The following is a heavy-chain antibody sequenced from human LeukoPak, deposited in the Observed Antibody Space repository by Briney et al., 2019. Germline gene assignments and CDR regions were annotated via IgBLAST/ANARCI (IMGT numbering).Heavy chain of an antibody. J-gene: IGHJ4*02. Sequence: GASVSVSCKASGGTFSSYAISWVRQAPGQGLEWMGGIIPIFGTANYAQKFQGRVTITTDESTSTAYMELSSLRSEDTAVYYCATLLAGGMRNPGNYFDYWGQGTLVTVSS. V-gene: IGHV1-69*05. CDR1: GGTFSSYA. CDR3: ATLLAGGMRNPGNYFDY. D-gene: IGHD2-8*01. CDR2: IIPIFGTA.